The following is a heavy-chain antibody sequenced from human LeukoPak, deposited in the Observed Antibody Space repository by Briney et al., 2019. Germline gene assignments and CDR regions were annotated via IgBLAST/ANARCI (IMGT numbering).Heavy chain of an antibody. V-gene: IGHV4-4*08. J-gene: IGHJ4*02. CDR2: MSNSGST. CDR1: GGSISSYY. D-gene: IGHD1/OR15-1a*01. Sequence: SETLSLTCTVSGGSISSYYWSWIRQPPGKGLEWIGYMSNSGSTNYNPSLKSRVTVSVDTSKNQFSLKLSSVTAADTAVYYCARSITGTRSKFDYWGQGTLVAVSS. CDR3: ARSITGTRSKFDY.